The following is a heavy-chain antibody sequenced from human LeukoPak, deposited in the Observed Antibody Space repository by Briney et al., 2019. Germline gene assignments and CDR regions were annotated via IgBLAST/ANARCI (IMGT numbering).Heavy chain of an antibody. CDR3: ARKWGLQLMGDYYFDY. D-gene: IGHD1-26*01. J-gene: IGHJ4*02. V-gene: IGHV1-46*01. CDR1: GYTFTNYY. CDR2: INPSGGST. Sequence: GAPVKVSCKASGYTFTNYYMHWVRQAPGQGLEWMGIINPSGGSTSYAQKFQGRVTMTRDTSTTTVYMELSSLRSEDTAVYYCARKWGLQLMGDYYFDYWGQGTLVTVSS.